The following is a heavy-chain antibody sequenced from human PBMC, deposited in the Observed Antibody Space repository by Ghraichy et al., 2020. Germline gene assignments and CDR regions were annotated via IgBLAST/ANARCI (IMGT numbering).Heavy chain of an antibody. Sequence: GGSLRLSYAVSGFTFGDYAMHWVRQAPGKGLEWVALINWAGAATYYADSVKGRFTISRDNSKNSLYLQMNSLTDEDTAFYFCAKDMNLAVRGVLEFWGQGTLVTVSS. D-gene: IGHD3-10*01. CDR1: GFTFGDYA. CDR3: AKDMNLAVRGVLEF. CDR2: INWAGAAT. V-gene: IGHV3-43D*04. J-gene: IGHJ4*02.